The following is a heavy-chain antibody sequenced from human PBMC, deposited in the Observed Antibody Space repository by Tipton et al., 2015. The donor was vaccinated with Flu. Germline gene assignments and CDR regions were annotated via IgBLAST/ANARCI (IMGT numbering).Heavy chain of an antibody. CDR3: AREKNSSGSEYFQR. J-gene: IGHJ1*01. V-gene: IGHV4-39*07. CDR2: IYSSGST. CDR1: GASISSRSYY. D-gene: IGHD6-19*01. Sequence: GLVKPSETLSLTCTVSGASISSRSYYWGWIRQPPGKGLEWIGCIYSSGSTYYNPSLKSRVTISLDTSKNQFSLKLSSVTAADTAVYYWAREKNSSGSEYFQRWGQGTLVTVSS.